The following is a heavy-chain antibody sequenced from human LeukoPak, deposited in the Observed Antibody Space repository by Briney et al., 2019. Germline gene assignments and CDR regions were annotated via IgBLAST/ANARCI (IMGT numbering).Heavy chain of an antibody. V-gene: IGHV4-34*01. CDR1: GGSFSGYY. Sequence: PSETLSLTCAVYGGSFSGYYWSWIRQPPGKGLEGIGEINHSGSTNYNPSLKSRVTISVDTSKNQFSLKLSSVTAADTAVYYCARGANPVFPRFDPWGQGTLDTVSS. J-gene: IGHJ5*02. CDR2: INHSGST. D-gene: IGHD1-14*01. CDR3: ARGANPVFPRFDP.